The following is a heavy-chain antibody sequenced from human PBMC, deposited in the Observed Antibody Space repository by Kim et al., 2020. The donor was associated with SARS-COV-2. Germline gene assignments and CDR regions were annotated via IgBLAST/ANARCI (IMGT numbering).Heavy chain of an antibody. CDR2: IYSGGST. V-gene: IGHV3-53*01. D-gene: IGHD4-17*01. CDR1: GFTVSSNY. J-gene: IGHJ3*02. CDR3: ARAGISGDYGDYGDAFDI. Sequence: GGSLRLSCAASGFTVSSNYMSWVRQAPGKGLEWVSVIYSGGSTYYADSVKGRFTISRDNSKNTLYLQMNSLRAEDTAVYYCARAGISGDYGDYGDAFDIWGQGTMVTVSS.